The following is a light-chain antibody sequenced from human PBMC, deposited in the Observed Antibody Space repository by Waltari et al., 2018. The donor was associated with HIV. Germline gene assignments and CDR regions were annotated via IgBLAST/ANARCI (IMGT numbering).Light chain of an antibody. CDR2: GNN. CDR3: QSYDNSLSGSRV. Sequence: QSVLTQPPSVSGAPGQRVTISCTGSSSNIGAGYDVHWYQQLPGTAPPLLIYGNNNRPSGVPDRFSGSKSGTSASLAITGLQAEDEADYYCQSYDNSLSGSRVFGGGTMLTVL. V-gene: IGLV1-40*01. CDR1: SSNIGAGYD. J-gene: IGLJ3*02.